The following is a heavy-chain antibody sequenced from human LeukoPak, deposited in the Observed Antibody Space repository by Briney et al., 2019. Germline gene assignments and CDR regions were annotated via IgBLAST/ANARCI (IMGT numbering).Heavy chain of an antibody. CDR2: FHNSRTT. D-gene: IGHD3-10*01. CDR3: ARGHLGLSP. CDR1: GGSISGYS. V-gene: IGHV4-59*01. Sequence: SETLSLTCTVSGGSISGYSWTWIRQPPGQGLEWIGYFHNSRTTSYNPSLTGRVIISVDTAMDQISLKLNSVTAADTAVYYCARGHLGLSPWSQGTLVTVSS. J-gene: IGHJ5*02.